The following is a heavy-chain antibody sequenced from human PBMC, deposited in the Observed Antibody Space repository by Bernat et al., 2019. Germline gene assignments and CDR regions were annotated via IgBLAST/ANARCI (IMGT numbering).Heavy chain of an antibody. V-gene: IGHV3-66*01. Sequence: EVQLVESGGGLVQPGGSLRLSCAASGFTVSSNYMSWVGQAPGKGLEWVSVIYSGGSTYYADSVKGRFTISRDNSKNTLYLQMNSLRAEDTAVYYCARAPDDFWSGYYLRGYYYYGMDVWGQGTTVTVSS. CDR1: GFTVSSNY. J-gene: IGHJ6*02. D-gene: IGHD3-3*01. CDR3: ARAPDDFWSGYYLRGYYYYGMDV. CDR2: IYSGGST.